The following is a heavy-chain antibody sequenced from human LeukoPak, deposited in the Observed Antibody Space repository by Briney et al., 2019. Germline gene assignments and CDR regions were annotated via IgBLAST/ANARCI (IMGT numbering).Heavy chain of an antibody. CDR1: GGPISGYY. J-gene: IGHJ4*02. CDR3: ARGGDGYNYFDY. CDR2: IHYSGYT. Sequence: SETLSLTCTVSGGPISGYYWNWLRQPPGKGLEWIAYIHYSGYTNYNPSLKSRVTISLDTSKNQFSLKLSSVTAADTAVHYCARGGDGYNYFDYWGQGTLVTVSS. V-gene: IGHV4-59*01. D-gene: IGHD5-24*01.